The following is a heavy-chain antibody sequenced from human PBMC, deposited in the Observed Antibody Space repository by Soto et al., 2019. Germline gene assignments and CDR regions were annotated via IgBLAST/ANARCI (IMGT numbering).Heavy chain of an antibody. CDR1: EFTFSDYA. V-gene: IGHV3-23*01. J-gene: IGHJ4*02. CDR2: ISASGGST. CDR3: AKGTGDYTMMLYCFDY. Sequence: EVQLLESGGGLVQPGGSLRLSCAASEFTFSDYAMSWVRQAPGKGLEWVSAISASGGSTYYADSVKGRLTISRDNSKNTLYLQMNSLRAEDTAVYYCAKGTGDYTMMLYCFDYWGQGTLVTVSS. D-gene: IGHD4-17*01.